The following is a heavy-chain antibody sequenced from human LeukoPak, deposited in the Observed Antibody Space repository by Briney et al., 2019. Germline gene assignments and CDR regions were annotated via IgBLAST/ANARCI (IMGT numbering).Heavy chain of an antibody. D-gene: IGHD3-3*01. V-gene: IGHV3-33*01. CDR2: IWYDGSNK. J-gene: IGHJ5*02. Sequence: GGSLRLSCAASGFTFSSYGMHWVRQAPGKGLEWVAVIWYDGSNKYYADSVKGRFTISRDNSKNTLYPQMNSLRAEDTAVYYCAREYYDFWSGFYNWFDPWGQGTLVTVSS. CDR1: GFTFSSYG. CDR3: AREYYDFWSGFYNWFDP.